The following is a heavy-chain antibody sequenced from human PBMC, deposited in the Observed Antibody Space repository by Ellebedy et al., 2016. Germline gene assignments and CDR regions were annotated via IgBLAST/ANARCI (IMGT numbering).Heavy chain of an antibody. V-gene: IGHV1-18*01. D-gene: IGHD5-12*01. J-gene: IGHJ6*02. Sequence: ASVKVSCXASGYTFTSYGISWARQAPGQGLEWMGWISAYNGNTNYAQKLQGRVTMTTDTSTSTAYMELRSLRSDDTAVYYCARGDIVATDGYYYYYYGMDVWGQGTTVTVSS. CDR1: GYTFTSYG. CDR2: ISAYNGNT. CDR3: ARGDIVATDGYYYYYYGMDV.